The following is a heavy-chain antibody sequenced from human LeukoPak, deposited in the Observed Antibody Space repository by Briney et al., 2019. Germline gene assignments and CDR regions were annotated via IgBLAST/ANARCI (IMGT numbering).Heavy chain of an antibody. Sequence: WASVKVSCKASGYTFTTYYIHWLRQAPGQGLEWMGMINPSDGTTGYAQKLQGRLTVTRDTSTSTGSMELSSLRSEDTAVYYCARARASSGWYGDDYYYYYGMDVWGQGTTVTVSS. D-gene: IGHD6-19*01. CDR3: ARARASSGWYGDDYYYYYGMDV. V-gene: IGHV1-46*04. J-gene: IGHJ6*02. CDR2: INPSDGTT. CDR1: GYTFTTYY.